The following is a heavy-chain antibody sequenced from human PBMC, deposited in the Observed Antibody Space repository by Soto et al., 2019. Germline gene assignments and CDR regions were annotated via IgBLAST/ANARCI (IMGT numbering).Heavy chain of an antibody. Sequence: QVQLQESGPGLVKPSGTLSLTCAVSSGSISSTNWWSWVRQPPGKGLEWIGEIYHSGSTTPNPSLKSRVTISVDKSKNQFSLNLSSVTAADTAVYYCARSKVCSVGSCFKNWFDPWGQGTLVTVSS. J-gene: IGHJ5*02. CDR1: SGSISSTNW. D-gene: IGHD2-15*01. CDR3: ARSKVCSVGSCFKNWFDP. V-gene: IGHV4-4*02. CDR2: IYHSGST.